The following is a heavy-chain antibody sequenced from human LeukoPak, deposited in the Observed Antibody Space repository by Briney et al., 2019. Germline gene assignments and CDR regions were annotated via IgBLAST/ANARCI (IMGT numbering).Heavy chain of an antibody. CDR1: GFTFSNFW. CDR2: IHPEGNEK. D-gene: IGHD2-2*01. Sequence: GGSLRLSCAVSGFTFSNFWMSWVRQAPGRGLEWVANIHPEGNEKYHVESVKGRFTISRDNAKNSLYLQMNSLRAEDTAVYYCAKQDIVVVPATNGVDYWGQGTLVTVSS. CDR3: AKQDIVVVPATNGVDY. V-gene: IGHV3-7*01. J-gene: IGHJ4*02.